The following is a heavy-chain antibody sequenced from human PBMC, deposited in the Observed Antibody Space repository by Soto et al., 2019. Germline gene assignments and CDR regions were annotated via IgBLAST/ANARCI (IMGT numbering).Heavy chain of an antibody. Sequence: GASVKVSCKASGYTFTSYAMHWVRQAPGQRLEWMGWINAGNGNTSYAQKFQGRVTMTRDTSTSTVYMELSSLRSEDTAVYYCARDSGSYLAEYYFDYWGQGTLVTVSS. D-gene: IGHD1-26*01. CDR1: GYTFTSYA. J-gene: IGHJ4*02. CDR3: ARDSGSYLAEYYFDY. CDR2: INAGNGNT. V-gene: IGHV1-3*01.